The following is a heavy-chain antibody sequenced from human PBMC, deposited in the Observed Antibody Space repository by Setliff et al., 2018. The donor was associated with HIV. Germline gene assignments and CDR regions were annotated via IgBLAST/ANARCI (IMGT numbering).Heavy chain of an antibody. Sequence: SETLSLTCAVYGGSLSGYHWSWIRQSPGKGLEWIGEINHSGSTNYNPSLKSRVTISVDTSKNQFSLKLSSVTAADTAVYYCARDPPGVRWFGEFYGMDVWGQGTTVTV. CDR1: GGSLSGYH. V-gene: IGHV4-34*01. D-gene: IGHD3-10*01. CDR3: ARDPPGVRWFGEFYGMDV. CDR2: INHSGST. J-gene: IGHJ6*02.